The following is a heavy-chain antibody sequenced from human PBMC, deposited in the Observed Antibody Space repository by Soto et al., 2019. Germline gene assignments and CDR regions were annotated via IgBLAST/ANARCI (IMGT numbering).Heavy chain of an antibody. CDR3: TRDLGGGPDIVVVPAATYYYYGMDV. CDR2: IRSKAYGGTT. CDR1: GFTFGDYA. V-gene: IGHV3-49*03. D-gene: IGHD2-2*01. J-gene: IGHJ6*02. Sequence: PGGSLRLSCTASGFTFGDYAMSWFRQAPGKGLEWVGFIRSKAYGGTTEYAASVKGRFTISRDDSKSIAYLQMNSLKTEDTAVYYCTRDLGGGPDIVVVPAATYYYYGMDVWGQGTTVTVSS.